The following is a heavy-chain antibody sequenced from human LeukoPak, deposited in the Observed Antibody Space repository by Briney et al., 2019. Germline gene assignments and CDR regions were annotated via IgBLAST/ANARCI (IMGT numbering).Heavy chain of an antibody. D-gene: IGHD1-7*01. J-gene: IGHJ4*02. Sequence: SETLSLTCIVSSGSISSSNYYWGWIRQPPGKGLEWIGSIYYSGSTYYNPSLKSRVTISVDTSKNQFSLNLTSVTAADTAVYYCARSSRELGGYAPWELMPPFDYWGQGTLVTVSS. CDR1: SGSISSSNYY. V-gene: IGHV4-39*07. CDR3: ARSSRELGGYAPWELMPPFDY. CDR2: IYYSGST.